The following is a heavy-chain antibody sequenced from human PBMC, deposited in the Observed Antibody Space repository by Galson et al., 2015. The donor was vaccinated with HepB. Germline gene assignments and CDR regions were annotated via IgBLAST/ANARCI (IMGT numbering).Heavy chain of an antibody. Sequence: PALVKPTQTLTLTCTFSGFSLSTSGLCVSWIRQPPGKALEWLALIDWDDDKYYRSSLKTRLAISKDTSKNQVVLTMTNMDPVDTATYYCARMAPPDGYNLRYYYYYGMDVWGQGTTVTVSS. V-gene: IGHV2-70*01. CDR3: ARMAPPDGYNLRYYYYYGMDV. J-gene: IGHJ6*02. D-gene: IGHD5-24*01. CDR2: IDWDDDK. CDR1: GFSLSTSGLC.